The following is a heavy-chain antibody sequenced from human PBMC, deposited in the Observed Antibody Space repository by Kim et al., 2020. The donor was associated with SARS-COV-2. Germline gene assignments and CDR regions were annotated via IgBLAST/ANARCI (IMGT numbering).Heavy chain of an antibody. Sequence: SETLSLTCAVYGGSFSGYYWSWIRQPPGKGLEWIGEINHSGSTNYNPSLKSRVTISVDTSKNQFSLKLSSVTAADTAVYYCARGRGAAAGAFDIWGQGT. CDR3: ARGRGAAAGAFDI. CDR1: GGSFSGYY. V-gene: IGHV4-34*01. J-gene: IGHJ3*02. D-gene: IGHD6-13*01. CDR2: INHSGST.